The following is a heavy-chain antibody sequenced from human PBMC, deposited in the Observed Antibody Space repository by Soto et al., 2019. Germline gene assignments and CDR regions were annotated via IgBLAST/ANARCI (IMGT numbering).Heavy chain of an antibody. J-gene: IGHJ6*02. CDR1: GYTFTSYA. V-gene: IGHV1-3*05. CDR2: INAGNGNT. Sequence: QVQLVQSGAEEKKPGASVKVSCKVSGYTFTSYAMHWVRQAPGQRLEWMGWINAGNGNTKYSQKFQGRVTITRDTSASTAYMELSSLRSEDTAVYYCARYSNYYYGMDVWGQGTTVTVSS. D-gene: IGHD4-4*01. CDR3: ARYSNYYYGMDV.